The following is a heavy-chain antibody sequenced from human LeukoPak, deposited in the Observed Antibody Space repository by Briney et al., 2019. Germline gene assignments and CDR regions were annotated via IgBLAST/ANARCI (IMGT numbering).Heavy chain of an antibody. CDR2: ICGDGSST. CDR3: AKCRYCSGGSCYFDY. J-gene: IGHJ4*02. V-gene: IGHV3-23*01. Sequence: GGSLRLSCAASGFTFSSYAMNWVRQAPGKGLEWVSAICGDGSSTYYADSVKGRFTISRDNSKNTLYLQMNSLRAEDTAVYYRAKCRYCSGGSCYFDYWGQGTLVTVSS. D-gene: IGHD2-15*01. CDR1: GFTFSSYA.